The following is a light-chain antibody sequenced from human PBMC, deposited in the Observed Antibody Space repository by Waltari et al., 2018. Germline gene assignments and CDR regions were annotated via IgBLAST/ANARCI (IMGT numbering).Light chain of an antibody. CDR3: QSFDSNVRGGVV. CDR2: GNH. J-gene: IGLJ3*02. V-gene: IGLV1-40*01. CDR1: SSNIGAGHD. Sequence: QSILTQPTSVSGAPGQRVTISCPGSSSNIGAGHDVHWYQAFPGTAPKLLIYGNHNRPSGVPDRFSGSKSGSSASLAINGLQAEDEADYYCQSFDSNVRGGVVFGGGTKVTVL.